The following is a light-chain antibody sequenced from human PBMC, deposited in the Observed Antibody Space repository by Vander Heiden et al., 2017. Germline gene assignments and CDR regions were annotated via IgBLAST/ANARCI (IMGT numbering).Light chain of an antibody. Sequence: QSALTQPASVSGSPRQSINTSCTGSIRDVGSYNHVSWYQQHPGKAPILRMYEGSKRPSGVSNRFSGSKSGNTASLTISGLQAEDEADYYCCSYAGSSTWVFGGGTKLTVL. CDR3: CSYAGSSTWV. CDR1: IRDVGSYNH. CDR2: EGS. J-gene: IGLJ3*02. V-gene: IGLV2-23*01.